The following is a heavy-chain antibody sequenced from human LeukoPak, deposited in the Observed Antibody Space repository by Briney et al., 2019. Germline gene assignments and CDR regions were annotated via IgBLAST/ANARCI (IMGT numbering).Heavy chain of an antibody. CDR3: AKASGSSGQSFGYGMDV. Sequence: GASLRLSCVASGFTFRNYAMSWVRQAPGKGLEWVSGLNIGGGGTDYADSVKGRVTISSDNPRNTVYLEMNSLRDEDTAVYYCAKASGSSGQSFGYGMDVWGQGTTVTVSS. CDR2: LNIGGGGT. D-gene: IGHD6-19*01. CDR1: GFTFRNYA. J-gene: IGHJ6*02. V-gene: IGHV3-23*01.